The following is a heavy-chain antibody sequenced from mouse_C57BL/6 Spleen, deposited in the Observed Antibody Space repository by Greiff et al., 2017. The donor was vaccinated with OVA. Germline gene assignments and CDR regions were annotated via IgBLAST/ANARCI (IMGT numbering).Heavy chain of an antibody. CDR1: GYTFTSYT. D-gene: IGHD2-2*01. CDR3: ARSGYDEEVAY. J-gene: IGHJ3*01. CDR2: INPRSGYT. Sequence: VQLQQSGADLARPGASVKMSCKASGYTFTSYTMHWVNQRPGQGLEWIGYINPRSGYTKYNQKFKDKATLTADKSTSTAYMQRSRLKSEDSAVYYCARSGYDEEVAYGGQGTLVTVSA. V-gene: IGHV1-4*01.